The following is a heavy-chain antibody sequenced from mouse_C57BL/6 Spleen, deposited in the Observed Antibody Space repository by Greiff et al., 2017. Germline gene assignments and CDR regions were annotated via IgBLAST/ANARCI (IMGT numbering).Heavy chain of an antibody. CDR2: IRNKANGYTT. CDR1: GFTFTDYY. CDR3: ARGNYYGSSLFAY. J-gene: IGHJ3*01. D-gene: IGHD1-1*01. V-gene: IGHV7-3*01. Sequence: EVQLQQSGGGLVQPGGSLSLSCAASGFTFTDYYMSWVRQPPGKALEWLGFIRNKANGYTTEYSASVKGRFTISRDNSQSILYLQMNALRAEDSATYYCARGNYYGSSLFAYWGQGTLVTVSA.